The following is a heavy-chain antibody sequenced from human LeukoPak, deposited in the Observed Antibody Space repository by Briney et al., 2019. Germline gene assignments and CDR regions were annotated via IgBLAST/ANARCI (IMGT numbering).Heavy chain of an antibody. CDR3: ARRASGLNWFDP. J-gene: IGHJ5*02. Sequence: GGSLRLSCAASGFSFDDYAMHWVRQAPGKGLEWVSGISWNSGSIDYADSVKGRFTISRDNAKNSLYLQMNSLKIEDTALYYCARRASGLNWFDPWGQGTLVTVSS. V-gene: IGHV3-9*01. D-gene: IGHD6-19*01. CDR2: ISWNSGSI. CDR1: GFSFDDYA.